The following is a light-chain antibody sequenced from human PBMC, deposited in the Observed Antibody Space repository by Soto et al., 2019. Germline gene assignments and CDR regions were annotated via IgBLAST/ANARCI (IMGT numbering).Light chain of an antibody. J-gene: IGKJ1*01. Sequence: ATQMTQSPSSLSASVGDRVTISCRASQGISNYLAWYQQRPGKAPKLLIFGATTLQSGVPSRFSASGSGPDFTLTISSLQPEDFATYYCQQYNTYPWTFGQGTKVEIK. V-gene: IGKV1-6*01. CDR1: QGISNY. CDR3: QQYNTYPWT. CDR2: GAT.